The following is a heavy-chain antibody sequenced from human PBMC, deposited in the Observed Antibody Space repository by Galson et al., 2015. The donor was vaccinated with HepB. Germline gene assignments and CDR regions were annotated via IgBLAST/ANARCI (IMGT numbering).Heavy chain of an antibody. CDR3: ARDWADYGDYLRFDY. CDR1: GYTFTSYG. CDR2: ISAYNGNT. Sequence: SVKVSCKASGYTFTSYGISWVRQAPGQGLEWMGWISAYNGNTNYAQKLQGRVTMTTDTSTSTAYMELRSLRSDDTAVYYCARDWADYGDYLRFDYWGQGTLVTVSS. J-gene: IGHJ4*02. D-gene: IGHD4-17*01. V-gene: IGHV1-18*01.